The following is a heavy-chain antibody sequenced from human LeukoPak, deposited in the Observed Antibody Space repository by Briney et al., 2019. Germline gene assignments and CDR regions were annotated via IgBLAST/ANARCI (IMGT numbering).Heavy chain of an antibody. D-gene: IGHD5-12*01. V-gene: IGHV1-2*02. J-gene: IGHJ3*02. CDR1: GYTFTGYY. CDR2: INPNSGGT. CDR3: ARAVEMATMDDALDI. Sequence: ASVKVSCKASGYTFTGYYMHWVRQAPGQGLEWMGWINPNSGGTNYAQKFQGRVTMTRDTSISTAYMELSRLRSDDTAVYYCARAVEMATMDDALDIWGQGTMVTVSS.